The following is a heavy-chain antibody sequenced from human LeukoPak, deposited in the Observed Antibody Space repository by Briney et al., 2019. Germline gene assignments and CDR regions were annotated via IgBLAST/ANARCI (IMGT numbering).Heavy chain of an antibody. CDR1: GDSVSSNSAT. CDR3: ARALSRYFDY. J-gene: IGHJ4*02. V-gene: IGHV6-1*01. CDR2: TYYRSKWNN. D-gene: IGHD5/OR15-5a*01. Sequence: SQTLSLTCAISGDSVSSNSATWNWIRQSPSRGLEWLGRTYYRSKWNNEYAPSVKGRIAFNADISKNQFSLQLNSVTPEDTAEYYCARALSRYFDYWGQGTLVAVSS.